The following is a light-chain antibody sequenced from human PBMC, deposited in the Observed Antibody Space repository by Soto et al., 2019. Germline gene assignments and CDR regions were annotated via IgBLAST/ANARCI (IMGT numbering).Light chain of an antibody. CDR1: QSIGAS. V-gene: IGKV1-5*03. CDR3: QQYNRSPLT. Sequence: DIPMTQSPSTLYASVGDRVTITCRASQSIGASLAWFQQKPGKAPNRLIYKASSLESGVPSRFSGSASGTEFTLTISTLQPDDFATYYCQQYNRSPLTFGGGTKVEIK. J-gene: IGKJ4*01. CDR2: KAS.